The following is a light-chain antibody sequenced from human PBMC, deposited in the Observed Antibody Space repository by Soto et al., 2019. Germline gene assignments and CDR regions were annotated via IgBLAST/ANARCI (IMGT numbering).Light chain of an antibody. V-gene: IGKV3-11*01. CDR3: QHRSSWPLT. Sequence: EVVLTQSPATLSLSPGDRATLSCRASQSVTIKLAWYQQRPGQAHRLLIYDASTRATGIPARFSGSGSGTDFTLTISSLEPEDFAVYFCQHRSSWPLTFGGGTKVEI. CDR2: DAS. CDR1: QSVTIK. J-gene: IGKJ4*01.